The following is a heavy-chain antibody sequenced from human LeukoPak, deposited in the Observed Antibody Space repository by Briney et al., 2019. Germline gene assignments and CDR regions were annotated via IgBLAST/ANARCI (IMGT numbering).Heavy chain of an antibody. CDR3: ARSMAGTTRAFDI. J-gene: IGHJ3*02. V-gene: IGHV3-9*01. CDR1: GFTFDDYA. CDR2: ISWNSGSI. D-gene: IGHD6-19*01. Sequence: PGGSLRLSCAASGFTFDDYAMHWVRQAPGKGLEWVSGISWNSGSIGYADSVKGRFTISRDNAKNSLYLQMNSLRAEDTALYYCARSMAGTTRAFDIWGQGTMVTVSS.